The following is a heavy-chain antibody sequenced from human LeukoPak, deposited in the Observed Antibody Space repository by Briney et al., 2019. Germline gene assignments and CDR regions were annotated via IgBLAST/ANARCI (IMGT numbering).Heavy chain of an antibody. D-gene: IGHD3-10*01. CDR1: GFTFSSFG. CDR3: ARVSFWVRDYYGSGSYYMNAFDI. V-gene: IGHV3-23*01. Sequence: GGSLRLSCAASGFTFSSFGMNWVRQAPGKGLEWVSTISGGGDITYYPDSVKGRFTISRDNSKNTLYLQMNSLRAEDTAVYYCARVSFWVRDYYGSGSYYMNAFDIWGQGTMVTVSS. CDR2: ISGGGDIT. J-gene: IGHJ3*02.